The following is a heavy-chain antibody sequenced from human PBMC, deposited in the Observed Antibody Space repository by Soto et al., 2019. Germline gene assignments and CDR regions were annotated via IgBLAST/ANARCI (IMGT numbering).Heavy chain of an antibody. Sequence: EMQLVESGGGLVQPGGSLRLSCAASGFTFSSYWMHWVRQAPGKGLVWVSRISNDGSSTSYADSVKGRFTISRDNAENTLFLQVNSLRAEDTAVYYCARVPYSSSTSCYSYFDYWGQGTLVTVSS. CDR2: ISNDGSST. V-gene: IGHV3-74*01. CDR1: GFTFSSYW. D-gene: IGHD2-2*01. CDR3: ARVPYSSSTSCYSYFDY. J-gene: IGHJ4*02.